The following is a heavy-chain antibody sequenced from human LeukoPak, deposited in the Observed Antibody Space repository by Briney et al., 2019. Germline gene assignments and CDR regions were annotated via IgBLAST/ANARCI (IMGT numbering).Heavy chain of an antibody. CDR2: IYYSGST. CDR3: ARRDSSGFTFDY. V-gene: IGHV4-61*05. Sequence: SETLSLTRTVSGGSISTRNYYWGWIRQPPGKGLEWIGYIYYSGSTNYNPSLKSRVTISVDTSKNQFSLKLSSVTAADTAVYYCARRDSSGFTFDYWGQGTLVTVSS. J-gene: IGHJ4*02. D-gene: IGHD3-22*01. CDR1: GGSISTRNYY.